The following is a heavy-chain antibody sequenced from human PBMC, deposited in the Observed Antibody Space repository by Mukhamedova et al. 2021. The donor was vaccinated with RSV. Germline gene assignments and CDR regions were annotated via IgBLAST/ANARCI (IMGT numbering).Heavy chain of an antibody. D-gene: IGHD3-22*01. CDR2: ISYDGSNK. CDR3: ARGVGDRSGYYYVYAFDI. J-gene: IGHJ3*02. Sequence: GLEWVAVISYDGSNKYYADSVKGRFTISRDNSKNTLYLQMNSLRAEDTAVYYCARGVGDRSGYYYVYAFDIWGQGTMVTVSS. V-gene: IGHV3-30*04.